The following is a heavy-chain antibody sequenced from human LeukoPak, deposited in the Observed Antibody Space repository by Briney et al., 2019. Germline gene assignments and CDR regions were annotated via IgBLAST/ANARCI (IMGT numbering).Heavy chain of an antibody. CDR3: ARDLGIRFLEMNFDY. D-gene: IGHD3-3*01. Sequence: ASVKVSCKASGYTFTSYGISWVRQAPGQGLEWMGWISAYNGNTNYAQKLQGRVTMTTDTSTSTVYMELSRLRSDDTAVYYCARDLGIRFLEMNFDYWGQGTLVTVSS. J-gene: IGHJ4*02. CDR1: GYTFTSYG. V-gene: IGHV1-18*01. CDR2: ISAYNGNT.